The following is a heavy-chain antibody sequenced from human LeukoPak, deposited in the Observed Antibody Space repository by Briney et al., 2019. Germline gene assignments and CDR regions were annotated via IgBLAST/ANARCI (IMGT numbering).Heavy chain of an antibody. CDR3: ARGPLYWAYYFDY. V-gene: IGHV3-7*01. CDR1: GFTFSSYW. J-gene: IGHJ4*02. D-gene: IGHD2-15*01. Sequence: QPGRSLRLSCAASGFTFSSYWMSWVRQAPGKGLEWVANIKQDGSEKYYVDSVKGRFTISRDNAKNSLYLQMNSLRAEDTAVYYCARGPLYWAYYFDYWGQGTLVTVSS. CDR2: IKQDGSEK.